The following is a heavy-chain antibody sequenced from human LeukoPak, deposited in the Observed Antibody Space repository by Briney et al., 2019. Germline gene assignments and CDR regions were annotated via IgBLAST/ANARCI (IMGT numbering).Heavy chain of an antibody. Sequence: GGSLRLSCVGSGFTFRDYAMHWVRQAPDRGLEWVASIWYDGSNKYYADSVTGRFTISRDNSKNTVYLQMNSQRVEDTAIYYCARGVGTMGGRPDYWGQGTQVTASS. CDR2: IWYDGSNK. CDR1: GFTFRDYA. D-gene: IGHD1/OR15-1a*01. J-gene: IGHJ4*01. CDR3: ARGVGTMGGRPDY. V-gene: IGHV3-33*01.